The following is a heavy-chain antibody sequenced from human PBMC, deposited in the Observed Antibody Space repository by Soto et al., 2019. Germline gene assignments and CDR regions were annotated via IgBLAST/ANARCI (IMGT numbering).Heavy chain of an antibody. CDR1: GYTFTSYG. D-gene: IGHD6-19*01. V-gene: IGHV1-18*01. J-gene: IGHJ5*02. CDR3: ARDLSGIAVAGTWDNWFDP. CDR2: ISAYNGNT. Sequence: GASVKVSCKASGYTFTSYGISWVRQAPGQGLEWMGWISAYNGNTNYAQKLQGRVTMTTDTSTSTAYMELRSLRSDDTAVYYCARDLSGIAVAGTWDNWFDPWGQGTLVTVSS.